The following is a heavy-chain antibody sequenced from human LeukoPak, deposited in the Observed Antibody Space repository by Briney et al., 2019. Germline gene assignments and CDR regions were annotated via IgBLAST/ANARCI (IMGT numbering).Heavy chain of an antibody. CDR2: ISGSGGST. Sequence: GGSLRLSCAASGLSFSSYAMSWVRQAPGKGLEWVSAISGSGGSTYYADSVKGRFTISRDNSKNTLYLQMNSLRAEDTAVYYCAKAPSSYVWGSYIDYWGQGTLVTVSS. J-gene: IGHJ4*02. D-gene: IGHD3-16*01. V-gene: IGHV3-23*01. CDR3: AKAPSSYVWGSYIDY. CDR1: GLSFSSYA.